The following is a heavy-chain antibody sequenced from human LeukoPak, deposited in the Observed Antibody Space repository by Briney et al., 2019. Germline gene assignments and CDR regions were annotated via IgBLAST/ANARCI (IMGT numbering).Heavy chain of an antibody. V-gene: IGHV1-2*02. CDR3: ARGRRLQLWGDY. Sequence: ASVKVSCKASGYTFTDYYIHWVRQAPGQGPEWMGWINSNTGDTKYAQKFQDRVTLTQDTSISTAYMGLSRLESDDTAVFYCARGRRLQLWGDYWGQGTPLTVSS. CDR1: GYTFTDYY. CDR2: INSNTGDT. J-gene: IGHJ4*02. D-gene: IGHD5-18*01.